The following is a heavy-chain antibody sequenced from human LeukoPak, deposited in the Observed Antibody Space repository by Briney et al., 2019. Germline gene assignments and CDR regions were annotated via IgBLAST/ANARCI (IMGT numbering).Heavy chain of an antibody. J-gene: IGHJ4*02. D-gene: IGHD3-22*01. CDR1: GYTFTSYY. CDR3: AREIAYDSSGYYGEWGLDY. Sequence: ASVKVSCKASGYTFTSYYMHWVRQAPGQGLEWMGIINPSGGSTSYAQTFQGRVTMTRDTSTSTVYMELSSLRSEDTAVYYCAREIAYDSSGYYGEWGLDYWGQGTLVTVSS. CDR2: INPSGGST. V-gene: IGHV1-46*01.